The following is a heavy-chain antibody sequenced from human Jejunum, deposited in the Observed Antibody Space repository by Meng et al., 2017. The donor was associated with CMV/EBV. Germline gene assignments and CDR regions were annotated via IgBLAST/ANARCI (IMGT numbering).Heavy chain of an antibody. J-gene: IGHJ4*02. D-gene: IGHD3-9*01. CDR3: ARGGESYDLLTGYFKPVGYINY. CDR2: IATSDRFGRRTT. Sequence: RQAPGKGLEWVSHIATSDRFGRRTTKYADSVKGRFTISRDDAKNSLYLQMNSLRAEDTAVYSCARGGESYDLLTGYFKPVGYINYWGQGTPVTVSS. V-gene: IGHV3-11*04.